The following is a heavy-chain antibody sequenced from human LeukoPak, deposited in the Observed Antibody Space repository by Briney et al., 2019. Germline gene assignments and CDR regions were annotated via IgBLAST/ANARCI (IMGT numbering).Heavy chain of an antibody. V-gene: IGHV4-4*07. CDR3: VMDTFYGDYIIFDC. CDR1: GDSISSYS. J-gene: IGHJ4*02. D-gene: IGHD4-17*01. CDR2: IYASGST. Sequence: PSETLSLTCTVSGDSISSYSWSWMRQPAGKGLEWIGRIYASGSTNYNPSLRSRVTMSLDTSENKFFLNLRSLTAADTAMYYCVMDTFYGDYIIFDCWGQGILVTVSS.